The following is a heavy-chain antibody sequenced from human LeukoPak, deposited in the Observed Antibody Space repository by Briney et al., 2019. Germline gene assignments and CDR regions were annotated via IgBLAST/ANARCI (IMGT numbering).Heavy chain of an antibody. CDR1: GGSFSGYY. D-gene: IGHD2-2*01. J-gene: IGHJ6*02. CDR3: ARAYIVVVPAWTGYGMDV. V-gene: IGHV4-34*01. Sequence: SETLSLTCAVYGGSFSGYYWSWIRQLPGKGLEWIGEINHSGSTNYNPSLKSRVTISVDTSKNQFSLKLSSVTAADTAVYYCARAYIVVVPAWTGYGMDVWGQGTTVTVSS. CDR2: INHSGST.